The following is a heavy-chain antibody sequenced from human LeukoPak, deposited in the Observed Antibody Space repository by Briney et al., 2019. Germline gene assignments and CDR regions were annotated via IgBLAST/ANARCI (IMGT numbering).Heavy chain of an antibody. CDR3: ARGGSSGWPYWYFDL. J-gene: IGHJ2*01. D-gene: IGHD6-19*01. V-gene: IGHV3-30*03. CDR1: GFIFSSFG. CDR2: ISYDGSNK. Sequence: GGSLRLSCAASGFIFSSFGMHWVRQAPGKGLEWVAVISYDGSNKYYADFVKGRFTISRDNSKNTLYLQMNSLGAEDTAVYYCARGGSSGWPYWYFDLWGRGTLVTVSS.